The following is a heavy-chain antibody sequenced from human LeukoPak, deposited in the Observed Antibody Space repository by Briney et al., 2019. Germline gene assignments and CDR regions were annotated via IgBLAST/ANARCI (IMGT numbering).Heavy chain of an antibody. CDR3: ARGNSIVVVPAATWDYYGMDV. J-gene: IGHJ6*02. Sequence: ASVKVSCKASGYTFTSYGISWVRQAPGQGLEWMGWISAYNGNTNYAQKLQGRVTMTTDTSTSTAYMELRSLRSDDTAVYYCARGNSIVVVPAATWDYYGMDVWGQGTTVTVSS. CDR2: ISAYNGNT. D-gene: IGHD2-2*01. V-gene: IGHV1-18*01. CDR1: GYTFTSYG.